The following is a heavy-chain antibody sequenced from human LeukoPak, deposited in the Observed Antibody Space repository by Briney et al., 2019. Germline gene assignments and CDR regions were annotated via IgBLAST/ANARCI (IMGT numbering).Heavy chain of an antibody. D-gene: IGHD5-18*01. J-gene: IGHJ4*02. CDR2: INHSGST. Sequence: SETLSLTCAVYGGSFSGYYWSWIRQPPGKGLEWIGEINHSGSTNYNPSLKSRVTISVDTSKNQFSLKLSSVTAADTAVYYCARGSSVDTAMVYPGYWGQGTLVTVSS. V-gene: IGHV4-34*01. CDR3: ARGSSVDTAMVYPGY. CDR1: GGSFSGYY.